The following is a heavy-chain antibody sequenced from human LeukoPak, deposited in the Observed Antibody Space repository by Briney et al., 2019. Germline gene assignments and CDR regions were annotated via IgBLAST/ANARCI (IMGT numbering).Heavy chain of an antibody. CDR2: ISYDGSNE. CDR1: GFNFRSYS. CDR3: ANTKRHYDILTGLFAD. Sequence: PGGSLRLSCAASGFNFRSYSMHWVRQAPGKGLEWVAVISYDGSNEDYTDSVKGRFIISRDDSKNTMSLQMNSLRAEDTAVYYCANTKRHYDILTGLFADWGQGTLFTVSS. V-gene: IGHV3-30-3*01. J-gene: IGHJ4*02. D-gene: IGHD3-9*01.